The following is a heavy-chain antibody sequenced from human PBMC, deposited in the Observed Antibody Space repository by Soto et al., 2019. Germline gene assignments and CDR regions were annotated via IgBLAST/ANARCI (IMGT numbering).Heavy chain of an antibody. CDR2: IYYSGSA. Sequence: SETLSLTCTVSGGSISSRSYYWTWIRQPPGKGLEWIGYIYYSGSANSNPSLKSRVTISVDTSRNQFSLNLTSVTAADTAVYYCVRSDYSSSLVDYWGQGTLVTVSS. J-gene: IGHJ4*02. V-gene: IGHV4-61*01. CDR1: GGSISSRSYY. D-gene: IGHD4-4*01. CDR3: VRSDYSSSLVDY.